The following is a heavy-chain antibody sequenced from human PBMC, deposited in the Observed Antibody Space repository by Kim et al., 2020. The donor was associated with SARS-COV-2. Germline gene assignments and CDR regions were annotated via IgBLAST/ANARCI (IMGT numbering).Heavy chain of an antibody. CDR3: ARDGSQQGGTFDY. Sequence: SVKVSCKASGGTFSSYAISWVRQAPGQGLEWMGGIIPIFGTANYAQKFQGRVTITADESTSTAYMELSSLRSEDTAVYYCARDGSQQGGTFDYWGQGTLVTVSS. J-gene: IGHJ4*02. CDR1: GGTFSSYA. CDR2: IIPIFGTA. V-gene: IGHV1-69*13. D-gene: IGHD2-2*03.